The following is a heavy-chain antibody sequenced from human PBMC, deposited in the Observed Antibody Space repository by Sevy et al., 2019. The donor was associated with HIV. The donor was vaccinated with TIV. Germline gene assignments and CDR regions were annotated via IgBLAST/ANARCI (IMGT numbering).Heavy chain of an antibody. CDR2: ISNDGNNK. D-gene: IGHD3-16*01. CDR3: ARAPLYYDTSVYFDY. V-gene: IGHV3-30*04. J-gene: IGHJ4*02. Sequence: GGSLRLSCVASDVTVSYYAMHWVRQAPGKGLEWVAVISNDGNNKRYAESVKGRFTVSRDNSKNTLYLELNSLRPEDTAIFYCARAPLYYDTSVYFDYWGQGTLVTVSS. CDR1: DVTVSYYA.